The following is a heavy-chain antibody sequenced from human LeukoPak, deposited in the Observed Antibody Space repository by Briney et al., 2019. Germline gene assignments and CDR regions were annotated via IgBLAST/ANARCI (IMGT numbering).Heavy chain of an antibody. Sequence: SDTLALTCAVYGGSFSGYYWSWIRQPPGKGLEWIGEINHSGSTNYNPSLKSRVTISVDTSKNQFSPKLSSVTAADTAVYYCARGRRFGELLYGMDVWGKGTTVTVSS. CDR3: ARGRRFGELLYGMDV. CDR1: GGSFSGYY. CDR2: INHSGST. J-gene: IGHJ6*04. D-gene: IGHD3-10*01. V-gene: IGHV4-34*01.